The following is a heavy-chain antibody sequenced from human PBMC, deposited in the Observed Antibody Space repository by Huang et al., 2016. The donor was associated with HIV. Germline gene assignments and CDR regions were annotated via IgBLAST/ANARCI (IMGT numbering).Heavy chain of an antibody. CDR2: IYHSGTT. D-gene: IGHD6-13*01. Sequence: QLQLQESGPGLVKPSETLSLTCTVSGGSISSSSYYWGWIRQPPGKGLEWFGSIYHSGTTYYNPSLKSRVTISVDTSRTQFSLKLSSVTAADTAVYYCAAHGRIVGIPAAPLRFDPWGQGTLVTVSS. CDR3: AAHGRIVGIPAAPLRFDP. CDR1: GGSISSSSYY. V-gene: IGHV4-39*01. J-gene: IGHJ5*02.